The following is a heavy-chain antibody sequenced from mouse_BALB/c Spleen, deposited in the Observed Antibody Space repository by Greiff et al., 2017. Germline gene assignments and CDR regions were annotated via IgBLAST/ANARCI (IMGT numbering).Heavy chain of an antibody. Sequence: QVQLKESGPGLVQPSQSLSITCTVSGFSLTSYGVHWVRQSPGKGLEWLGVIWRGGSTDYNAAFISRLSISKDNSKSQVFFKMNSLQANDTAIYYCARNSLLRLRAMDYWGQGTSVTVSS. CDR1: GFSLTSYG. CDR3: ARNSLLRLRAMDY. CDR2: IWRGGST. D-gene: IGHD1-2*01. V-gene: IGHV2-2*02. J-gene: IGHJ4*01.